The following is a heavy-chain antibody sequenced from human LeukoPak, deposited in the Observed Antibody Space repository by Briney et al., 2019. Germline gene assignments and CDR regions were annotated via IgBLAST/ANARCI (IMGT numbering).Heavy chain of an antibody. Sequence: GGSLRLSCAASGFTFSSYGMHWVRQAPGKGLEWVAFIRYDGSNKYYADSVKGRFTISRDNSKNTLYLQMNSLRAEDTAVYYCAKDSQESGYYGDAFDIWGQGTMVTVSS. V-gene: IGHV3-30*02. CDR2: IRYDGSNK. CDR1: GFTFSSYG. D-gene: IGHD3-22*01. J-gene: IGHJ3*02. CDR3: AKDSQESGYYGDAFDI.